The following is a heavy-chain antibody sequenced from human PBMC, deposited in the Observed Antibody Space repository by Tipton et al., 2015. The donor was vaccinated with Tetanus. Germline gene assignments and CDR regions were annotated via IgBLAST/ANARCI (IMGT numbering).Heavy chain of an antibody. D-gene: IGHD3-3*01. CDR1: GASVRSGWHY. Sequence: TLSLTCTVSGASVRSGWHYWSWIRQPPGKGLEWIGYISDGGRTNYNPSLKSRLTISVDTSKNQFSLTLNSVTAADTAFYYCARIHDFLSGHFDFWGQGTLVAVSS. CDR3: ARIHDFLSGHFDF. V-gene: IGHV4-61*01. CDR2: ISDGGRT. J-gene: IGHJ4*02.